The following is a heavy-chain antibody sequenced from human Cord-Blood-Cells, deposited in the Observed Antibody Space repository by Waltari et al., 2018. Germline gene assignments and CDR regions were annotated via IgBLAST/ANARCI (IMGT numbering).Heavy chain of an antibody. CDR2: ISYDGSNK. V-gene: IGHV3-30-3*01. J-gene: IGHJ4*02. CDR3: ARDRWGSGRGPYYFDY. D-gene: IGHD3-10*01. Sequence: QVQLVESGGGVVQPGRSLRLSCAASGFTFSSYAMHWVRQAPGKGLEWVAVISYDGSNKYCADSVKGRFTISRDNSKNTLYLQMNSLRAEDTAVYYCARDRWGSGRGPYYFDYWGQGTLVTVSS. CDR1: GFTFSSYA.